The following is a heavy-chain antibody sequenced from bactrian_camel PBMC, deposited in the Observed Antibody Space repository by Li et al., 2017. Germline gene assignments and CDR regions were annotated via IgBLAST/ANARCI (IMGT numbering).Heavy chain of an antibody. Sequence: HVQLVESGGGSVQTGGSLKLSCLASGNVDSGYCMGWFRQVPGQEREGVASWNLEDEEPYYADPVKGRFTISKDNAKNTLYLQMNSLKPGASAMYYCAVRFVSRCAIASTSYQSGQGTQVTVS. V-gene: IGHV3S54*01. D-gene: IGHD1*01. CDR1: GNVDSGYC. J-gene: IGHJ4*01. CDR2: WNLEDEEP.